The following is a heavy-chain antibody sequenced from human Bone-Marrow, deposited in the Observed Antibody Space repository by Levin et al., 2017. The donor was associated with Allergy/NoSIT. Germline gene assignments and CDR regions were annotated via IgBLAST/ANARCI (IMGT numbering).Heavy chain of an antibody. J-gene: IGHJ5*02. CDR2: ISYDGSNK. CDR3: AKDSPYCISTSCYFGGFDP. Sequence: GGSLRLSCAASGFTFSSYGMHWVRQAPGKGLEWVAVISYDGSNKYYADSVKGRFTISRDNSKNTLYLQMNSLRAEDTAVYYCAKDSPYCISTSCYFGGFDPWGQGTLVTVSS. V-gene: IGHV3-30*18. CDR1: GFTFSSYG. D-gene: IGHD2-2*01.